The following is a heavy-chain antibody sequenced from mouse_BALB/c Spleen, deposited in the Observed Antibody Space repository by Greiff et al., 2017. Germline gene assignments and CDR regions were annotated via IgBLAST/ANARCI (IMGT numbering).Heavy chain of an antibody. D-gene: IGHD1-1*01. V-gene: IGHV1-69*02. J-gene: IGHJ4*01. Sequence: VQLQQPGAELVKPGASVKLSCKASGYTFTSYWMHWVKQRPGQGLEWIGEIDPSDSYTNYNQKFKGKATLTVDKSSSTAYMQLSSLTSEDSAVYYCARKGGYYYGSSYDAMDYWGQGTSVTVSS. CDR2: IDPSDSYT. CDR1: GYTFTSYW. CDR3: ARKGGYYYGSSYDAMDY.